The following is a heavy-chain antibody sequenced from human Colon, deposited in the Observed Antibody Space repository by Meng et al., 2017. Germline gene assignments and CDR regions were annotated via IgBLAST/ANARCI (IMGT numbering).Heavy chain of an antibody. J-gene: IGHJ4*02. D-gene: IGHD3-22*01. V-gene: IGHV4-4*02. Sequence: QVQLKEPGPGLVTLSETLSLPCPVCGGSISRSDWWSWVRQPPGKGLEWIGETSHSGSTNYSPSLKSRVTISLDKSKNQLSLKLNSVTAADTAVYYCASSDYYRSDYWGQGTLVTVSS. CDR3: ASSDYYRSDY. CDR1: GGSISRSDW. CDR2: TSHSGST.